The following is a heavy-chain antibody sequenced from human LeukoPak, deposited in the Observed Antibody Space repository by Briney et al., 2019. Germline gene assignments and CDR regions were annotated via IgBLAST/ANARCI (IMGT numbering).Heavy chain of an antibody. CDR3: ARVDGDYVRWFDP. D-gene: IGHD4-17*01. V-gene: IGHV4-39*07. Sequence: PSETLSLTCTVSGGSISSSSYYWGWIRQPPGKGLEWIGSIYYSGSTYYNPSLKSRVTISVDTSKNQFSPKLSSVTAADTAVYYCARVDGDYVRWFDPWGQGTLVTVSS. CDR1: GGSISSSSYY. CDR2: IYYSGST. J-gene: IGHJ5*02.